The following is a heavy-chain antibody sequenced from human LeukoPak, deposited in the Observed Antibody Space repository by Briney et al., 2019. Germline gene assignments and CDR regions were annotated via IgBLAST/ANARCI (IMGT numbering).Heavy chain of an antibody. CDR3: ARSPPFSSIAAAGDYYYYYGMDV. D-gene: IGHD6-13*01. J-gene: IGHJ6*02. V-gene: IGHV3-7*01. CDR1: GFTVSSNY. Sequence: GGSLRLSCAASGFTVSSNYMSWVRQAPGKGLEWVANIKQDETEKFYLGSVKGRFTISRDNAKNSLYLQMNSLRAEDTAVYYCARSPPFSSIAAAGDYYYYYGMDVWGQGTTVTVSS. CDR2: IKQDETEK.